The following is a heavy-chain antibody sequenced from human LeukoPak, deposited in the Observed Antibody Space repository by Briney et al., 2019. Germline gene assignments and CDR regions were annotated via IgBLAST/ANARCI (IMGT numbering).Heavy chain of an antibody. V-gene: IGHV3-7*01. CDR2: IKQDGSEK. CDR1: GFTFSSYW. CDR3: ARTDADGPYYFDY. J-gene: IGHJ4*02. Sequence: QSGGSLRLSCAASGFTFSSYWMSWVRQAPGKGLEWVANIKQDGSEKYYVDSVKGRFTISRDNAKNSLYLQMNSLRAEDTAVYYCARTDADGPYYFDYWGQGTLVTVSS.